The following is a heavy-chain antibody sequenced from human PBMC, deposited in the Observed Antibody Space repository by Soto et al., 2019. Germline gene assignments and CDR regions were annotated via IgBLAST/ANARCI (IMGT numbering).Heavy chain of an antibody. CDR3: AHSRTTVLLNWRPYYFDY. CDR1: GFSLSTSGVG. CDR2: IYWNDDK. J-gene: IGHJ4*02. Sequence: SGPTLVKPTQTLTLTCTFSGFSLSTSGVGVGWIRQPPGKALEWLALIYWNDDKRYSPSLKSRLTITKDTSKNQVVLTMTNMDPVDTATYYCAHSRTTVLLNWRPYYFDYWGQGTLVTVSS. D-gene: IGHD4-4*01. V-gene: IGHV2-5*01.